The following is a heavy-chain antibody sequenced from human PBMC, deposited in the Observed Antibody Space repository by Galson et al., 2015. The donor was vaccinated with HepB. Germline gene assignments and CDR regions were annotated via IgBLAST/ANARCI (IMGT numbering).Heavy chain of an antibody. CDR2: IYYSGST. J-gene: IGHJ6*03. V-gene: IGHV4-59*01. CDR1: GGSISSYY. D-gene: IGHD6-6*01. Sequence: LSLTCTVSGGSISSYYWSWIRQPPGKGLEWIGYIYYSGSTNYNPSLKSRVTISVDTSKNQFSLKLSSVTAADTAVYYCAATQVYSYYYYYMDVWGKGTTVAVSS. CDR3: AATQVYSYYYYYMDV.